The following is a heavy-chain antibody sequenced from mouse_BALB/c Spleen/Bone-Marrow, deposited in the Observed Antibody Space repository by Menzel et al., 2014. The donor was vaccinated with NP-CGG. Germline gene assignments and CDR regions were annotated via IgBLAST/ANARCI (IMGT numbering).Heavy chain of an antibody. D-gene: IGHD2-14*01. CDR3: ARAAYYRYDEGAWFAY. J-gene: IGHJ3*01. Sequence: QVQLKESGAELARPGASVKMSCKASGYTFTSYTMHWVKQRPGQGLEWIGYINPSSGYTNYNQKFKDKATLTADKSSSTAYMQLSSLTSGDSAVYYCARAAYYRYDEGAWFAYWGQGTLVTVSA. V-gene: IGHV1-4*01. CDR2: INPSSGYT. CDR1: GYTFTSYT.